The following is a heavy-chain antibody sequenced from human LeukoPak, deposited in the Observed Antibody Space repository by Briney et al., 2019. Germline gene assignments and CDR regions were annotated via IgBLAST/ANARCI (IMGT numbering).Heavy chain of an antibody. CDR1: GYTFTGYY. D-gene: IGHD3-9*01. Sequence: ASVKVSCKASGYTFTGYYMHWVRPAPGQGLEWMGRIIPILDVTNYAQKFQGRVTITADQSTSTAYMELSSLRSEDTAVYYCASGGGVDILTGFQYWGQGTLVTVSS. J-gene: IGHJ4*02. CDR2: IIPILDVT. V-gene: IGHV1-69*02. CDR3: ASGGGVDILTGFQY.